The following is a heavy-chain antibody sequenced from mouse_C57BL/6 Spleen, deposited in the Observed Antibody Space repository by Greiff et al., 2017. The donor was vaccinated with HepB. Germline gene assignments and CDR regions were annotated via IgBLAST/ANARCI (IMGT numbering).Heavy chain of an antibody. Sequence: QVQLQQPGAELVKPGASVKMSCKASGYTFTSYWITWVKQRPGQGLEWIGDIYPGSGSTNYNEKFKSKATLTVDTSSSTAYMQLSSLTSEDSAVYYCAREGFGTTGRDYWGQGTTLTVSS. CDR1: GYTFTSYW. V-gene: IGHV1-55*01. J-gene: IGHJ2*01. CDR2: IYPGSGST. CDR3: AREGFGTTGRDY. D-gene: IGHD1-1*01.